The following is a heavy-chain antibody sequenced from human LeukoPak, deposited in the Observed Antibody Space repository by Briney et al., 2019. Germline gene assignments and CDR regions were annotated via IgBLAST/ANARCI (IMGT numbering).Heavy chain of an antibody. CDR3: ARVTMVRGVIIFDY. CDR2: INAGNGNT. D-gene: IGHD3-10*01. Sequence: GASVKVSCKASGYTSTSYAMHWVRQAPGQRLEWMGWINAGNGNTKYSQKFQGRVTITRDTSASTAYMELSSLRSEDTAVYYCARVTMVRGVIIFDYWGQGTLVTVSS. CDR1: GYTSTSYA. J-gene: IGHJ4*02. V-gene: IGHV1-3*01.